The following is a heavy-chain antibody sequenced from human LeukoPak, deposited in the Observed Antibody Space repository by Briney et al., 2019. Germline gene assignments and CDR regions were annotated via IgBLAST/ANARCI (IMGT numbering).Heavy chain of an antibody. CDR2: IIPIFGTA. V-gene: IGHV1-69*06. CDR3: ARVGIQLWFGIDY. Sequence: SVKVSCKASGGTFSSYAISWVRQAPGQGLEWMGGIIPIFGTANYAQKFQGRVTITADKSTSTAYMELSSLRSEDTAVYYCARVGIQLWFGIDYWGQGTLVTVSS. J-gene: IGHJ4*02. CDR1: GGTFSSYA. D-gene: IGHD5-18*01.